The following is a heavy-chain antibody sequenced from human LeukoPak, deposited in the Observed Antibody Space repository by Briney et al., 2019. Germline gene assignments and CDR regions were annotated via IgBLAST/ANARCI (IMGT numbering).Heavy chain of an antibody. D-gene: IGHD3-16*02. CDR2: ISCSGGST. Sequence: GGSLRLSCAASGFTFSSYAMSWVRQAPGKGLEWVSAISCSGGSTYYADSVKGRFTISRDNSKNTLYLQMNSPRAEDTAVYYCAKDGHHDYVWGSYRSGYWGQGTLVTVSS. CDR1: GFTFSSYA. CDR3: AKDGHHDYVWGSYRSGY. V-gene: IGHV3-23*01. J-gene: IGHJ4*02.